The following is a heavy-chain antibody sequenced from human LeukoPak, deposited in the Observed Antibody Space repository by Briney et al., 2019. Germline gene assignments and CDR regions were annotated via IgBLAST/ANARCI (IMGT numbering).Heavy chain of an antibody. CDR3: TRDRSRAEDD. CDR2: INQGGSDK. D-gene: IGHD1-14*01. J-gene: IGHJ4*02. CDR1: GFTFSGHW. V-gene: IGHV3-7*01. Sequence: GGSLRLSCAASGFTFSGHWMSWVRQAPGKGLEWVANINQGGSDKYYVDSVKGRFTISRDNANNLLYLQKNSLRGEDTAVYYCTRDRSRAEDDWGQGTLVTVSS.